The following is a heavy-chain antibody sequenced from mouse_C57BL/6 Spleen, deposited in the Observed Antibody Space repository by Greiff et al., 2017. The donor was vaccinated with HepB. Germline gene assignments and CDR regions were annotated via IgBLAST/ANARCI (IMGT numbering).Heavy chain of an antibody. CDR3: AREDYGSSLGFAY. Sequence: VKLMESGPELVKPGASVKISCKASGYAFSSSWMNWVKQRPGKGLEWIGRIYPGDGDTNYNGKFKGKATLTADKSSSTAYMQLSSLTSEDSAVYFCAREDYGSSLGFAYWGQGTLVTVSA. CDR1: GYAFSSSW. J-gene: IGHJ3*01. CDR2: IYPGDGDT. V-gene: IGHV1-82*01. D-gene: IGHD1-1*01.